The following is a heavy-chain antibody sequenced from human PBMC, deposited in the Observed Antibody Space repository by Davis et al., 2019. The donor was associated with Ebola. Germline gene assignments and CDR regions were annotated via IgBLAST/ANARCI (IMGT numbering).Heavy chain of an antibody. D-gene: IGHD3-10*01. CDR2: IYWDDDK. CDR3: AHTTGSATYFQFFDY. J-gene: IGHJ4*02. V-gene: IGHV2-5*02. CDR1: EFSLSTHGVG. Sequence: SGPTLVKPTATLTLTCSFSEFSLSTHGVGVGWIRHPPGKAPEWLALIYWDDDKRYSPSLKSRLIINKETSKNQVVLRMTNMEPVDTATYFCAHTTGSATYFQFFDYWGQGILVTVSS.